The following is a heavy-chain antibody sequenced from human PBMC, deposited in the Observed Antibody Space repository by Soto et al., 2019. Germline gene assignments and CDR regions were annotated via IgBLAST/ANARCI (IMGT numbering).Heavy chain of an antibody. Sequence: GGSLRLSCAASGFTFSSYSMNWVRQAPGKGLEWVSSISSSSSYIYYADSVKGRFTISRDNAKNSLYLQMNSLRAEDTAVYYCARGLQNFNSGYDYGYWGQGTLVTVSS. CDR3: ARGLQNFNSGYDYGY. J-gene: IGHJ4*02. CDR1: GFTFSSYS. V-gene: IGHV3-21*01. D-gene: IGHD5-12*01. CDR2: ISSSSSYI.